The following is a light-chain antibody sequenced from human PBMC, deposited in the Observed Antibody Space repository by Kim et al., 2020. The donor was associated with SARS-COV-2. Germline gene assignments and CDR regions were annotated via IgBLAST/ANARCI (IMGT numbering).Light chain of an antibody. Sequence: APGERATLTCGASQSVRSSLAWYQQRPGQAPRLLIYDASIRATGVPARFTGSGSGTEFTLTISSLQSEDFAVYFCQQYYTWSALTFGGGTKVDIK. CDR2: DAS. CDR3: QQYYTWSALT. V-gene: IGKV3D-15*01. J-gene: IGKJ4*01. CDR1: QSVRSS.